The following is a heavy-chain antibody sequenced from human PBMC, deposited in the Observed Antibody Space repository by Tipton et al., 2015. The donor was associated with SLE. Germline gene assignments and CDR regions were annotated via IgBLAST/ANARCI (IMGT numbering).Heavy chain of an antibody. CDR3: ARDRGSGAFDI. J-gene: IGHJ3*02. CDR1: GGSISSGSHY. Sequence: TLSLTCTVSGGSISSGSHYWSWIRQPPGKGLEWIGYIYYSGSTNYNPSLKSRVTISVDTSKNQFSLKLSSVTAADTAVYYCARDRGSGAFDIWGQGTMVTVSS. CDR2: IYYSGST. D-gene: IGHD7-27*01. V-gene: IGHV4-61*01.